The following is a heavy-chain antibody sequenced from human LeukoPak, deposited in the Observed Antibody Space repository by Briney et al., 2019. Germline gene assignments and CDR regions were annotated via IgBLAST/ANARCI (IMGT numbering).Heavy chain of an antibody. CDR1: GFTFSNAW. CDR3: TTLKYSSGWYIDY. D-gene: IGHD6-19*01. CDR2: IKSKTDGGTT. J-gene: IGHJ4*02. Sequence: PGGSLRLSCAASGFTFSNAWMNWVRQAPGKGLEWVGRIKSKTDGGTTDYAAPVKGRFTISRDDSKNTLYLQMNSLKTEDTAVYYCTTLKYSSGWYIDYWGQGTLVTVSS. V-gene: IGHV3-15*07.